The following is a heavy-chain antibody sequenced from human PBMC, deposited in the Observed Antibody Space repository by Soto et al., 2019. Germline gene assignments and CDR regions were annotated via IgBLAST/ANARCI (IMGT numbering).Heavy chain of an antibody. CDR3: ARGISKYSSWYEPHTWFDA. CDR1: GGHINSPDYY. D-gene: IGHD6-13*01. V-gene: IGHV4-30-4*01. CDR2: LYFNGGT. J-gene: IGHJ5*02. Sequence: QVQLQESGPGLVKPSQTLSLTCNVSGGHINSPDYYWTWIRQSPGKGLEWIGDLYFNGGTQYNPSLRTPISMSLDTSKKHFSLKMRSVTGADTAVYYCARGISKYSSWYEPHTWFDAWGQGALVTVS.